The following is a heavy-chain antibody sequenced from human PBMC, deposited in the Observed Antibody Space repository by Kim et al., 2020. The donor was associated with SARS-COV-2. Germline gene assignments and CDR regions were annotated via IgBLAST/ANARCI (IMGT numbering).Heavy chain of an antibody. CDR2: IYHSGNT. D-gene: IGHD1-26*01. J-gene: IGHJ5*02. CDR3: ASPQWAGHSFDP. V-gene: IGHV4-39*02. CDR1: GGSISSSSYY. Sequence: SETLSLTCTVSGGSISSSSYYWGWIRQPPGKGLEWIGNIYHSGNTHYNPSLKSRVTISVDTSKNHFSLKLSSVTAADTAVYYCASPQWAGHSFDPWGQGTLVTVSS.